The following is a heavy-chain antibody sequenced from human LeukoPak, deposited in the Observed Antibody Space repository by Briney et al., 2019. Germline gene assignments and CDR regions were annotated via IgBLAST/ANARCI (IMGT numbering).Heavy chain of an antibody. CDR1: DYTFSSYG. CDR2: INPNSGGT. Sequence: GASVKVSCKASDYTFSSYGITWVRQAPGQGLEWMGWINPNSGGTYFAQKFEARVTLTRDTSINTAYMEMRGLTSHDTAIYYCAKSQYSFGSGSTRPLFDYWGPGTLVTVSS. J-gene: IGHJ4*02. CDR3: AKSQYSFGSGSTRPLFDY. D-gene: IGHD3-10*01. V-gene: IGHV1-2*02.